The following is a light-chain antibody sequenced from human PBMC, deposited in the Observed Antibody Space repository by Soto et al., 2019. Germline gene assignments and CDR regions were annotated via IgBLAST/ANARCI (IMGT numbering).Light chain of an antibody. V-gene: IGKV1-39*01. J-gene: IGKJ1*01. CDR1: QSISSY. CDR3: QQSYSTPRT. Sequence: DIQMTQSPSALSASVGDRVTITCRASQSISSYLNWYQQKPGKAPKLLIYAASSLQSGVPSRFSGSGSGTDFTLTISSLQPEDFVTYYCQQSYSTPRTFGQGTRWIS. CDR2: AAS.